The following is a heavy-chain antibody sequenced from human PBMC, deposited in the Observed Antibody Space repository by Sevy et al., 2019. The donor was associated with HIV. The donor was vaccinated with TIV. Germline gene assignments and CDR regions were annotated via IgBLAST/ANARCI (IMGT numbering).Heavy chain of an antibody. D-gene: IGHD2-8*01. V-gene: IGHV3-30-3*01. J-gene: IGHJ4*02. Sequence: GGSLRLSCAVSGFSFSHYAFHWVRQAPGKGLEWVSLISYDGTYKYYAYSVKGRFTISRDNSKTTLYLQMNSLRVNDTAVYYCSRVAVSYCTNDCYHRFDYWGPGALVTVSS. CDR3: SRVAVSYCTNDCYHRFDY. CDR2: ISYDGTYK. CDR1: GFSFSHYA.